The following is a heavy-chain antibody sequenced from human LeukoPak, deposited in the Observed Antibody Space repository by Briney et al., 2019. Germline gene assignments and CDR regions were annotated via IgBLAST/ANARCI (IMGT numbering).Heavy chain of an antibody. J-gene: IGHJ5*02. Sequence: GASVKASCKASGYNVIAFDIHWVRQATGQGLEWMGWMNPHSGKTAYAQKFQGRVTMTRDISINTAYMELSGLRSEDTAVYYCARGRTQMAAVLGHWGQGSLVTVSS. CDR1: GYNVIAFD. CDR3: ARGRTQMAAVLGH. D-gene: IGHD5-24*01. CDR2: MNPHSGKT. V-gene: IGHV1-8*01.